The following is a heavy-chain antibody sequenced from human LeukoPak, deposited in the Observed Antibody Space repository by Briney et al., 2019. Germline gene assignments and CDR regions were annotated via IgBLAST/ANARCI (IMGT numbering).Heavy chain of an antibody. J-gene: IGHJ5*01. V-gene: IGHV3-30*03. Sequence: GGSLRLSCAASGFTFSRYGMHWLRQAPGKGLEWVAVISHDGINTHYPGSVRGRFTVSRDNSKGTLFLQMDNLRIEDTAVYYCARDAGSAWVTWFDSWGQGSLVTVSS. D-gene: IGHD6-19*01. CDR3: ARDAGSAWVTWFDS. CDR2: ISHDGINT. CDR1: GFTFSRYG.